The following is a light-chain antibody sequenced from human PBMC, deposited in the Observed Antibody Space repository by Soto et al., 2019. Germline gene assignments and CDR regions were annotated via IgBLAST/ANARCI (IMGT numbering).Light chain of an antibody. CDR2: FESSGSY. Sequence: QFVLTQSSSASAFLGSSATLTRTLSSGHSSYVIVWHQQQPGKAPRYSMKFESSGSYNKGSGVPDRFSGSSSGADRYLTISDLQSEDEADYYCETSDTNTRILGVWTKLAVL. CDR3: ETSDTNTRI. CDR1: SGHSSYV. J-gene: IGLJ2*01. V-gene: IGLV4-60*03.